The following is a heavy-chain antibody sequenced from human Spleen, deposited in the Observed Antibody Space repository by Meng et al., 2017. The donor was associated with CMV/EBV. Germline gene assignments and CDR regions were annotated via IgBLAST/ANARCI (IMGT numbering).Heavy chain of an antibody. D-gene: IGHD5-12*01. Sequence: GESLKISCAASGFTFSSYWMSWVRQAPGKGLEWVANIKQDGSEKYYVDSVKGRFTISRDNAKNSLYLQMNSLRAEDTAVYYCARDSGGYPGDYWGQGTLVTVSS. J-gene: IGHJ4*02. CDR1: GFTFSSYW. CDR2: IKQDGSEK. V-gene: IGHV3-7*01. CDR3: ARDSGGYPGDY.